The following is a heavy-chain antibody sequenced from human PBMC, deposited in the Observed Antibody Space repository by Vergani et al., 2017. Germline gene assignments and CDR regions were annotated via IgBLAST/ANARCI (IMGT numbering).Heavy chain of an antibody. Sequence: QVQLQQWGAGLLKPSETLSLTCAVSGGSFSGYYWSWIRQPPGKGLEWIGEINHSGSTNYNPSLKSRVTISVDTSKNQFSLKLSSVTAADTAVYYCARGRRWLQSGVDYWGQGTLVTVSS. D-gene: IGHD5-24*01. J-gene: IGHJ4*02. CDR1: GGSFSGYY. CDR3: ARGRRWLQSGVDY. CDR2: INHSGST. V-gene: IGHV4-34*01.